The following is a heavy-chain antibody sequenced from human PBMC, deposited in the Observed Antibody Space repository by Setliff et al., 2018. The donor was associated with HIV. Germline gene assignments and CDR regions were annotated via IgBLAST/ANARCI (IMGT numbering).Heavy chain of an antibody. D-gene: IGHD2-2*01. CDR3: AKLLPAADMAREIDS. Sequence: PSETLSLTCTVSGGSISSSSYYWGWIRQPPGKGLEWIGSFYYSGSTSYNPSLKSRVTISVDTSKNQFSLKLISVSAADTAVYYCAKLLPAADMAREIDSWGQGTLVTVSS. CDR2: FYYSGST. CDR1: GGSISSSSYY. J-gene: IGHJ4*02. V-gene: IGHV4-39*01.